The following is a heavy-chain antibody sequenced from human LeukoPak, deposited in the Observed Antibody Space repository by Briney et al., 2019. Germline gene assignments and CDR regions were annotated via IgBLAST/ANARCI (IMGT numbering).Heavy chain of an antibody. CDR1: GYTFTSYG. D-gene: IGHD2-15*01. CDR3: ARENLGYCSGGSCYG. V-gene: IGHV1-18*01. Sequence: ASVKVSCKASGYTFTSYGISWVRQAPGQGLEWMGWISAYNGNTNYAQKLQGRVTMTRDMSTSTVYMELSSLRSEDTAVYYCARENLGYCSGGSCYGWGQGTLVTVSS. J-gene: IGHJ4*02. CDR2: ISAYNGNT.